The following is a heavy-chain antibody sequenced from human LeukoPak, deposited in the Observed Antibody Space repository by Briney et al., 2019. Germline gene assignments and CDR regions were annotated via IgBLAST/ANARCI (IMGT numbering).Heavy chain of an antibody. CDR2: IKQDGSEK. D-gene: IGHD6-6*01. J-gene: IGHJ4*02. V-gene: IGHV3-7*01. CDR1: GFTFSSYW. CDR3: ARDSVAARRRSYFDY. Sequence: GGSLRLSCAASGFTFSSYWMSWVRQAPGKGLEWVANIKQDGSEKYYVDSVKGRFTISRDNAKNSLYLQMNSLRAEDTAVYYCARDSVAARRRSYFDYWGQGTLVTVSS.